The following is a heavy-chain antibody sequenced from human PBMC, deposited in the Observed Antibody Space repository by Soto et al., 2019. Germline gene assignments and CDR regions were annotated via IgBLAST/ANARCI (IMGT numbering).Heavy chain of an antibody. D-gene: IGHD6-13*01. CDR1: GGSFSGYY. CDR2: INHSGST. Sequence: PSETLSLTCAVYGGSFSGYYWSWIRQPPGKGLEWIGEINHSGSTNYNPSLKSRDTISVDTSKNQFSLKLSSVTAADTAVYYCARPLAAAGTTNDDAFDIWGQGTMVTVSS. J-gene: IGHJ3*02. V-gene: IGHV4-34*01. CDR3: ARPLAAAGTTNDDAFDI.